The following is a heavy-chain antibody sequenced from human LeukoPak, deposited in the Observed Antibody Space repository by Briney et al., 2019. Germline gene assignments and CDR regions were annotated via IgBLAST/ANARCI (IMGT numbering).Heavy chain of an antibody. J-gene: IGHJ5*02. D-gene: IGHD3-10*01. CDR2: IYPGDSDT. CDR3: ARHGRRLLWFGELFGWFDP. CDR1: GYSFTSYW. Sequence: GESLKISCKGSGYSFTSYWIGWVRQMPGKGLEWMGIIYPGDSDTRYGPSFQGQVTISADKSISTAYLQWSSLKASDTAMYYCARHGRRLLWFGELFGWFDPWGQGTLVTVSS. V-gene: IGHV5-51*01.